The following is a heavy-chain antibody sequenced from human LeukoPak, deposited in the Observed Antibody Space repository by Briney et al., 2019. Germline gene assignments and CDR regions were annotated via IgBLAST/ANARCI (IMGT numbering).Heavy chain of an antibody. CDR1: GGSISSYY. Sequence: SETLSLTCTVSGGSISSYYWSWIRQPPGKGLEWIGYIYYRGSTNYNPSLKSRVTISVDTSKNQFSLKLSSVTAADTAVYYCARDAAVAGTRAFDIWGQGTMVTVSS. D-gene: IGHD6-19*01. J-gene: IGHJ3*02. CDR3: ARDAAVAGTRAFDI. CDR2: IYYRGST. V-gene: IGHV4-59*01.